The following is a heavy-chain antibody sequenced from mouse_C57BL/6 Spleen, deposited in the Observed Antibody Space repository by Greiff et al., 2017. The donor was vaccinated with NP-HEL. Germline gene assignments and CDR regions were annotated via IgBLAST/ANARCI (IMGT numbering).Heavy chain of an antibody. CDR3: ARKGFYYGSSNYYFDY. D-gene: IGHD1-1*01. Sequence: QVHVKQSGAELVKPGASVKISCKASGYAFSSYWMNWVKQRPGKGLEWIGQIYPGDGDTNYNGKFKGKATLTADKSSSTAYMQLSSLTSEDSAVYFCARKGFYYGSSNYYFDYWGQGTTLTVSS. V-gene: IGHV1-80*01. J-gene: IGHJ2*01. CDR2: IYPGDGDT. CDR1: GYAFSSYW.